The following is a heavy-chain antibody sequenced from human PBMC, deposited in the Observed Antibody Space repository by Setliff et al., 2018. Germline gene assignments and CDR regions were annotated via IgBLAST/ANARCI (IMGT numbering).Heavy chain of an antibody. J-gene: IGHJ6*03. D-gene: IGHD3-3*01. CDR3: ARMSGFFYVDA. V-gene: IGHV4-59*08. CDR1: GGPISSYF. CDR2: ISHLGIT. Sequence: PSETLSLTCTVSGGPISSYFWSWIRQPPGKGLEWIGYISHLGITSYNPSLKGRATLSIDASKRQFSLKLTSVTAADTAVYYCARMSGFFYVDAWGKGTTVTVSS.